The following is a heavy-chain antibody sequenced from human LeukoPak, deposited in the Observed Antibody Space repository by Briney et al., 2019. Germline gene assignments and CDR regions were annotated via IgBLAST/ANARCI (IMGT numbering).Heavy chain of an antibody. J-gene: IGHJ4*02. V-gene: IGHV4-59*08. CDR3: ARYQVGATSVPNRYFDY. D-gene: IGHD1-26*01. Sequence: SETLSLTCTVSGGSISSYYWSWIRQPPGKGLEWIGYIYYSGSTNYNPSLKSRVTISVDTSKNQFSLKLSSVTAADTAVYYCARYQVGATSVPNRYFDYWGQGTLVTVSS. CDR2: IYYSGST. CDR1: GGSISSYY.